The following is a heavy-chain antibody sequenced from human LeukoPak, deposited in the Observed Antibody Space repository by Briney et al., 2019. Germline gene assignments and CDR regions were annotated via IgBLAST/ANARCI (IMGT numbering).Heavy chain of an antibody. D-gene: IGHD4-17*01. J-gene: IGHJ6*02. V-gene: IGHV3-23*01. CDR3: AMMGYGDYADFSYYGMDV. Sequence: GGSLRLSCAASGFTFSSYAMSWVRQAPGKGLEWVSAISGSGGSTYYADSVKGRFTISRDNSKNTLYLQMNSLRAEDTAVYYCAMMGYGDYADFSYYGMDVWGQGTTVTVSS. CDR2: ISGSGGST. CDR1: GFTFSSYA.